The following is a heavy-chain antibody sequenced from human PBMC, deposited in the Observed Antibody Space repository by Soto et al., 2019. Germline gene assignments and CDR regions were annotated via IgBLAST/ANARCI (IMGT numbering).Heavy chain of an antibody. J-gene: IGHJ4*02. D-gene: IGHD4-4*01. CDR2: ISAYNGNT. V-gene: IGHV1-18*01. Sequence: ASVKVSCKASGYTFTSYGISWVRQAPGQGLEWMGWISAYNGNTNYAQKLQGRVTMTTDTSTSTAYMELRSLRSDDTAVYYCAREGYYSKPKYYFDYWGQGTLVTVSS. CDR3: AREGYYSKPKYYFDY. CDR1: GYTFTSYG.